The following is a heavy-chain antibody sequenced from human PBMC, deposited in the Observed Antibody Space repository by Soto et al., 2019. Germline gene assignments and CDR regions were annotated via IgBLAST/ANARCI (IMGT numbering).Heavy chain of an antibody. CDR2: NSSSSSYI. CDR3: ARGSHYGDYDDSFDP. J-gene: IGHJ5*02. D-gene: IGHD4-17*01. V-gene: IGHV3-21*01. CDR1: GFTFSSYS. Sequence: GGSLRLSCAASGFTFSSYSMDWVRQAPGKGLEWVSSNSSSSSYIYYADSVKGRFTISRDNAKNSLYLQMNSLRAEDTAVYYCARGSHYGDYDDSFDPWGQGTLVTVSS.